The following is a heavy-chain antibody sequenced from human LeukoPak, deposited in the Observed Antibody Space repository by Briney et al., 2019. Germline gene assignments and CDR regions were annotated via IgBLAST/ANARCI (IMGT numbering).Heavy chain of an antibody. J-gene: IGHJ4*02. CDR1: GFPFSSYG. CDR3: AKGVNGYDYFDY. V-gene: IGHV3-30*18. Sequence: GGSLRLSCAATGFPFSSYGMHWVRQAPGKGLEWVAVISYDGSNKYYADSVKGRFTISRDNSKNTLYLQMNSLRAEDTAVYYCAKGVNGYDYFDYWGQGTLVTVSS. D-gene: IGHD5-12*01. CDR2: ISYDGSNK.